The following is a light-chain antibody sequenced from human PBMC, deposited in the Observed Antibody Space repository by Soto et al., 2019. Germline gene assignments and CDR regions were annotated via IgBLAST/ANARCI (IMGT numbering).Light chain of an antibody. V-gene: IGKV3-15*01. CDR1: QSVSSN. Sequence: EIVMTQSPATLSASPGERATLSCRASQSVSSNLAWYQQKPGQAPRLLIYGASTRATGIPARFSGSGAGTEFTLTISSLQSEDSAVYYCQQYNNWPPVTFGGGTKVEIK. CDR3: QQYNNWPPVT. CDR2: GAS. J-gene: IGKJ4*01.